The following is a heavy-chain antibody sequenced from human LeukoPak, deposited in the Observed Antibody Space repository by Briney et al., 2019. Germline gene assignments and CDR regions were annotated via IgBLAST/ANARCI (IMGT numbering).Heavy chain of an antibody. D-gene: IGHD2-15*01. CDR3: ARDRVATPTDV. J-gene: IGHJ6*04. CDR1: GFTFSSYS. Sequence: GGSLRLFCAAYGFTFSSYSMNWVRQAPGKGLEWVSSISSSSSYIYYADSVKGRFTISRDNAKNSLYLQMNSLRAEDTAVYYCARDRVATPTDVWGKGTTVTVSS. V-gene: IGHV3-21*01. CDR2: ISSSSSYI.